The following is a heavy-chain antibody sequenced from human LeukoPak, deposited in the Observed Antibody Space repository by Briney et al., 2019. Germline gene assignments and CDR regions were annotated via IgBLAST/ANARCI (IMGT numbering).Heavy chain of an antibody. J-gene: IGHJ6*03. CDR3: ARSSAAHSYYYYYMDV. Sequence: SETLSLTCTASGGSISSYYWSWIRQPPGKGLEWIGYIYYSGSTNYNPSLKSRVTISVDTSKNQFSLKLSSVTAADTAVYYCARSSAAHSYYYYYMDVWGKGTTVTVSS. CDR2: IYYSGST. D-gene: IGHD6-6*01. V-gene: IGHV4-59*01. CDR1: GGSISSYY.